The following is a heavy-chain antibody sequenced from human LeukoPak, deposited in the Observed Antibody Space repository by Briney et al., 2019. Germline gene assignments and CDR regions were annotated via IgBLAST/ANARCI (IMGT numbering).Heavy chain of an antibody. CDR3: ARDPSGARIAVAGGGPVDY. J-gene: IGHJ4*02. Sequence: ASVKVSCKASGYTFTPYSINWVRQAPGQGLEWMGWINTNTGNPTYAQGFTGRFVFSLDTSVSTAYLQISSLKAEDTAVYYCARDPSGARIAVAGGGPVDYWGQGTLVTVSS. V-gene: IGHV7-4-1*02. CDR2: INTNTGNP. CDR1: GYTFTPYS. D-gene: IGHD6-19*01.